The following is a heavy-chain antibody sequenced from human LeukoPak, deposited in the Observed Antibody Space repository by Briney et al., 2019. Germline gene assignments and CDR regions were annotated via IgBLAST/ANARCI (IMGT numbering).Heavy chain of an antibody. CDR2: INHSGST. J-gene: IGHJ5*02. V-gene: IGHV4-34*01. CDR1: GGSFSGYY. Sequence: KPSETLSLTCAVYGGSFSGYYWSWIRQPPGKGLEWIGEINHSGSTSYNPSLKSRVTISVDTSKNQFSLKLSSVTAADTAVYYCARVSYNWNSAGFDPWGQGTLVTVSS. CDR3: ARVSYNWNSAGFDP. D-gene: IGHD1-7*01.